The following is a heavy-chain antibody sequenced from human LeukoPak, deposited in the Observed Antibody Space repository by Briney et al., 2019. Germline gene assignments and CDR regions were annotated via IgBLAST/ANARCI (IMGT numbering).Heavy chain of an antibody. Sequence: ASVKVSCKASGYTFTSYAIHWVRQAPGQRLEWMGWINAGNGNTKYSQKFQGRVTITRDTSASTAYMELSSLRSEDTAVYYCALLGSYWIFDYWGQGTLVTVSS. D-gene: IGHD1-26*01. CDR3: ALLGSYWIFDY. CDR2: INAGNGNT. V-gene: IGHV1-3*01. J-gene: IGHJ4*02. CDR1: GYTFTSYA.